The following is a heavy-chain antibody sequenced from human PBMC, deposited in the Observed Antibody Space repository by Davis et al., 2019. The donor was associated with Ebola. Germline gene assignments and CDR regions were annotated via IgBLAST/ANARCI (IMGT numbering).Heavy chain of an antibody. Sequence: ASVKVSCKASGYTFTSYGISWVRQAPGQGLEWMGWISAYNGNTNYPQKLQGRVTMTTDTSTSTAYMELRSLRSDDTAVYYCARVITMIVAGSWFDPWGQGTLVTVSS. D-gene: IGHD3-22*01. CDR2: ISAYNGNT. V-gene: IGHV1-18*01. CDR3: ARVITMIVAGSWFDP. J-gene: IGHJ5*02. CDR1: GYTFTSYG.